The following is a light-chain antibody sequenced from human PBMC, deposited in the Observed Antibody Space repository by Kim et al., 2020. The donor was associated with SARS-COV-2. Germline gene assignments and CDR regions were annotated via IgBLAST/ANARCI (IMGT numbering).Light chain of an antibody. CDR1: QSLSSNS. Sequence: SSPGERATLSCRARQSLSSNSLAWYQQNPGQAPRLLIYGASRRATGIPDMFSGSGSGTDFTLTISRLEPEDFAVYYCQQCASSPYTFGQGTKLEI. J-gene: IGKJ2*01. CDR3: QQCASSPYT. V-gene: IGKV3-20*01. CDR2: GAS.